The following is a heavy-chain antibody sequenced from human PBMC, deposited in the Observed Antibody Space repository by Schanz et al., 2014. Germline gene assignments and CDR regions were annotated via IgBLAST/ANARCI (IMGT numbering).Heavy chain of an antibody. V-gene: IGHV1-3*04. D-gene: IGHD3-3*01. CDR2: INTGSGDT. CDR1: GFNFNNYD. CDR3: ARDRRFFDRDDLYYFDS. Sequence: QVHLVQSGAEVKRPGASVKVSCTASGFNFNNYDINWVRQATGQGLEWMGWINTGSGDTKYSQNFQGRVTITRDTSASTAYMALTDLRSDDTAVYYCARDRRFFDRDDLYYFDSWGQGTLVTVSS. J-gene: IGHJ4*02.